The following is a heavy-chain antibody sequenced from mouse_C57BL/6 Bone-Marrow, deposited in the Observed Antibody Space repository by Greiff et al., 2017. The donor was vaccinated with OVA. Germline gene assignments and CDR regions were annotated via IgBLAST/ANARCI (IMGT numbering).Heavy chain of an antibody. D-gene: IGHD4-1*01. Sequence: QVNLKESGPGIVQPSQSLSLTCSFSGFSLSTFGMGVGWIRQPSGKGLEWLVHIWWADDKYYYPALKSRLTISKDTSNTQVFLKIANVDTADTATDYYARIGWDRVAMDYWGQGTSVTVSS. V-gene: IGHV8-8*01. J-gene: IGHJ4*01. CDR1: GFSLSTFGMG. CDR3: ARIGWDRVAMDY. CDR2: IWWADDK.